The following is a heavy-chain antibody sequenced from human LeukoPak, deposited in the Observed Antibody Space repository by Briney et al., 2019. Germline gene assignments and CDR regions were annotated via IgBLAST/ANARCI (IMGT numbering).Heavy chain of an antibody. J-gene: IGHJ4*02. V-gene: IGHV3-23*01. CDR3: AKVGVVVVPAAESYGY. Sequence: PGGSLRLSCAASGFTFSSYAMSWVRQAPGKGLEWVSAISGSGGSTYYADSVKGRFTISRDNSKNTLYLQMNSLRAEDTAVYYCAKVGVVVVPAAESYGYWGQGTLVTVSS. CDR1: GFTFSSYA. D-gene: IGHD2-2*01. CDR2: ISGSGGST.